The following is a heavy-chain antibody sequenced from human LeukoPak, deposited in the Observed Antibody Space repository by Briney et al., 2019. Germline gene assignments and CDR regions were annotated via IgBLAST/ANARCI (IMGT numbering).Heavy chain of an antibody. Sequence: GSLRLSCAASGFTFSSYAMSWVRQAPGKGLEWVSAISGSGGSTYYADSVKGRFTIPRDNSKNTLCLQMNSLRAEDTAVYYCAKAVTWGYSSSSREYYFDYWGQGTLVTVSS. J-gene: IGHJ4*02. CDR3: AKAVTWGYSSSSREYYFDY. CDR1: GFTFSSYA. D-gene: IGHD6-6*01. V-gene: IGHV3-23*01. CDR2: ISGSGGST.